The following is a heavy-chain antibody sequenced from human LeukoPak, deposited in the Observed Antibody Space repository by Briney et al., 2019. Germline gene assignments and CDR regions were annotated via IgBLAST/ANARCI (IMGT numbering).Heavy chain of an antibody. CDR1: GYTFTDYY. CDR3: ASAAAAYYYYGMDV. V-gene: IGHV1-2*02. J-gene: IGHJ6*02. CDR2: IDPNSGGT. Sequence: GASVKVSCKASGYTFTDYYIHWVRQAPGQGLEWMGWIDPNSGGTNYAQNFRGRVTMTRDTSISTAYMELSSLRSEDTAVYYCASAAAAYYYYGMDVWGQGTTVTVSS. D-gene: IGHD6-13*01.